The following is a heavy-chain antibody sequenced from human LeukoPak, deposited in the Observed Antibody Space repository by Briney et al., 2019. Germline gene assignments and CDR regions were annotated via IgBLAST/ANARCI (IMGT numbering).Heavy chain of an antibody. J-gene: IGHJ3*02. D-gene: IGHD2-15*01. CDR2: INHSGST. V-gene: IGHV4-34*01. Sequence: MPSETLSLTCAVYGGSFSGYYWSWIRQPPGKGLEWIGEINHSGSTNYNPSLKSRVTISVDTSKNQFSLKLSSVTAADTAVYYCASVCSGGSCYAMSAFDIWGQGTMVTVSS. CDR1: GGSFSGYY. CDR3: ASVCSGGSCYAMSAFDI.